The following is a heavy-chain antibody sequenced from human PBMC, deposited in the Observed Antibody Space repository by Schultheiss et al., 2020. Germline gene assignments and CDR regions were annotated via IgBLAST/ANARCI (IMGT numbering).Heavy chain of an antibody. Sequence: SETLSLTCAVYGGSFSGYYWSWIRQPPGKGLEWIGEINHSGSTNYNPSLKSRVTISVDTSKNQFSLKLSSVTAADTAVYYCARGPVTTYYYYYYMDVWGKGTTVTVS. CDR3: ARGPVTTYYYYYYMDV. D-gene: IGHD4-11*01. V-gene: IGHV4-34*01. CDR1: GGSFSGYY. J-gene: IGHJ6*03. CDR2: INHSGST.